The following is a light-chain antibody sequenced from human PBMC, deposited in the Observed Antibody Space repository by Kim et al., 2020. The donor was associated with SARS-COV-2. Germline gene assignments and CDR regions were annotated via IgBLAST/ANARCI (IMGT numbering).Light chain of an antibody. CDR3: QQYDNSPVT. J-gene: IGKJ4*01. CDR2: CVS. CDR1: RYVSNDY. V-gene: IGKV3-20*01. Sequence: SPGERATLSCRAVRYVSNDYLAWYQRNPGQAPRLLIHCVSSRAIGIPDRFTGSGSGTDFTLTISRLEPEDFAVYFCQQYDNSPVTFGGGTKVDIK.